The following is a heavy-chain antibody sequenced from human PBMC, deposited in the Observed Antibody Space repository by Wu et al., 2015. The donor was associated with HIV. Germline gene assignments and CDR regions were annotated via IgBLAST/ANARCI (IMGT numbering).Heavy chain of an antibody. Sequence: EVQLVQSGAEVKKLGATVKISCNVSGHTFIDYYMHWVQQAPGKGLEWMGLIDPEDGETKYAEKFQGRVIITADNVYKTQPTFGVGSSLRSEDTAVYYCATSKEKWXYNWGFDYWGQGTLVTVSS. CDR1: GHTFIDYY. V-gene: IGHV1-69-2*01. CDR2: IDPEDGET. J-gene: IGHJ4*02. D-gene: IGHD5-24*01. CDR3: ATSKEKWXYNWGFDY.